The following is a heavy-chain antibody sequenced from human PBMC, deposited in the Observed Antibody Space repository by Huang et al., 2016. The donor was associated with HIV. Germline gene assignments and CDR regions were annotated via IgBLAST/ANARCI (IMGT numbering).Heavy chain of an antibody. J-gene: IGHJ5*02. CDR1: GDSISRGGYL. D-gene: IGHD2-15*01. CDR3: ARDRITQCNGGRCYSDWSDP. CDR2: IDYKETT. V-gene: IGHV4-30-4*08. Sequence: QVQLQESGPGPVKPSQTLSLTCTVSGDSISRGGYLWSWIRQSPGKGLEWIGSIDYKETTSDNPSLRSRVTMSVDTSKNQFSLRLTSVTAEDTAVYYCARDRITQCNGGRCYSDWSDPWGQGTLVIVSS.